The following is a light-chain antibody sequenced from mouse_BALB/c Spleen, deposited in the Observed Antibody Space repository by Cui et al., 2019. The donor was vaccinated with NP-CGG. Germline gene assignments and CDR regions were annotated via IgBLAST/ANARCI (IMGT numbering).Light chain of an antibody. CDR3: ALWYSNHWV. J-gene: IGLJ1*01. V-gene: IGLV1*01. Sequence: QAVVTQESALTTSPGETVTLTCRSSTGAVTTSNYANWVQEKPDHLFTGLIGGTNNRVPGVPARFSGPLIGDKAAHTITGAQTEDEAIYFCALWYSNHWVFGGGTKLTVL. CDR2: GTN. CDR1: TGAVTTSNY.